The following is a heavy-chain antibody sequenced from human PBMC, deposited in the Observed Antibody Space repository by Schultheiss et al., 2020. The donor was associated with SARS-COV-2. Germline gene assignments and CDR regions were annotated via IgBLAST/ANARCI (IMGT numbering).Heavy chain of an antibody. V-gene: IGHV1-2*02. Sequence: ASVKVSCKVSGYTLTELSMHWVRQAPGQGLEWMGWINPNSGGTNYAQKFQGRVTMTRDTSISTAYMELSRLRSDDTAVYYCARLYYDSSDLDYWGQGTLVTVSS. J-gene: IGHJ4*02. CDR2: INPNSGGT. D-gene: IGHD3-22*01. CDR3: ARLYYDSSDLDY. CDR1: GYTLTELS.